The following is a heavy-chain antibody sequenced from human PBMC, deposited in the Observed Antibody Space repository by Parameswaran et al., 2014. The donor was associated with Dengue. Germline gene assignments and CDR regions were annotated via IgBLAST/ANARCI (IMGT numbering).Heavy chain of an antibody. CDR2: ISYDGSNK. V-gene: IGHV3-30-3*01. D-gene: IGHD3-10*01. Sequence: WIRQPPGKGLEWVAVISYDGSNKYYADSVKGRFTISRDNSKNTLYLQMNSLRAEDTAVYYCARGRLGYYYGSGSYSLFMDVWGQGTTVTVSS. J-gene: IGHJ6*02. CDR3: ARGRLGYYYGSGSYSLFMDV.